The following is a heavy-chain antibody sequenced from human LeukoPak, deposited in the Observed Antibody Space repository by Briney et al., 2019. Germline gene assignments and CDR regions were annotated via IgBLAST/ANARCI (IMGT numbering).Heavy chain of an antibody. J-gene: IGHJ4*02. CDR1: GFTISSYA. CDR2: ISYDGINK. CDR3: APLAQADY. V-gene: IGHV3-30-3*01. Sequence: GGSLRLSCAASGFTISSYAMHWVRQAPGKGLEWAAVISYDGINKYYADSVKGRFTISRDNSKNTLYLQMNNLRAEDTAVYYCAPLAQADYWGQGTLVTVSS. D-gene: IGHD6-6*01.